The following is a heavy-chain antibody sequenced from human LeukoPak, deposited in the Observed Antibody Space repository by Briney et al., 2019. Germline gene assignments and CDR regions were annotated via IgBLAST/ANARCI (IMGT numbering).Heavy chain of an antibody. Sequence: GGSLRLSCAASGFTVSSNYMSWVRQTPGKGLEWVSVIYSGGNTHYIDSVKGRFTISRDNSKNTLYLEMNSLSPDDTAVYYCARGVEPLAANTLAYWGQGTLVTVSS. CDR1: GFTVSSNY. D-gene: IGHD1-14*01. J-gene: IGHJ4*02. V-gene: IGHV3-53*01. CDR2: IYSGGNT. CDR3: ARGVEPLAANTLAY.